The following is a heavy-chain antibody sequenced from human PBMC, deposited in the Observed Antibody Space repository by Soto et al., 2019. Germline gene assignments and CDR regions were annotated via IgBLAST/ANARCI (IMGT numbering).Heavy chain of an antibody. V-gene: IGHV1-18*01. CDR1: GYTFSSYG. CDR2: ISAYNGNT. CDR3: AILPILTGFVFDY. Sequence: GAPVKVSCKASGYTFSSYGISWVRQAPGQGLEWMGWISAYNGNTNYAQKLQGRVTMTTDTSTSTAYMELRSLRSDDTAVYYCAILPILTGFVFDYWGQGTLVTVSS. D-gene: IGHD3-9*01. J-gene: IGHJ4*02.